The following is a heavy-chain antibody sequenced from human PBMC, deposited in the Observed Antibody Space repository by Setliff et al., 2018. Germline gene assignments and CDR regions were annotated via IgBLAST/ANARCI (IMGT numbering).Heavy chain of an antibody. D-gene: IGHD1-7*01. CDR2: INNYSFKT. V-gene: IGHV1-18*01. Sequence: ASVKVSCKASGYTFNNYGITWVRQAPGQGLEWMGWINNYSFKTTYPQKFLDRVTVTTDTSATTAYMELKNLRSDDTAMYYCARDQFRNSGGLYSWGQGTLVTVSS. CDR3: ARDQFRNSGGLYS. J-gene: IGHJ5*02. CDR1: GYTFNNYG.